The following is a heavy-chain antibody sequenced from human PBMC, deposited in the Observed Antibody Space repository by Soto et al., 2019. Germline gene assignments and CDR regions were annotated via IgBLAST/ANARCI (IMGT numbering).Heavy chain of an antibody. Sequence: QVQLVESGGGVVQPGRSLRLSCAASGFTFSSYGMHWVRQAPGKGLEWVAVIWYDGSNKYYADSVKGRFTISRDNSKNTLYLQMNSLRAEDTAVYYCARAYYCPNGVCYLGQFDYWGQGTLVTVSS. V-gene: IGHV3-33*01. J-gene: IGHJ4*02. CDR1: GFTFSSYG. CDR2: IWYDGSNK. D-gene: IGHD2-8*01. CDR3: ARAYYCPNGVCYLGQFDY.